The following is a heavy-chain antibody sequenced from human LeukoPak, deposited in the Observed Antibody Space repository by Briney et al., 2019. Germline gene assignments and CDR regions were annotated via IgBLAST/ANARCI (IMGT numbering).Heavy chain of an antibody. CDR3: AKDGEIAAAGYYYYGMDV. CDR2: ISGSGGST. V-gene: IGHV3-23*01. Sequence: GGSLRLSCAASGFTFSSYAMRWVRQAPGKGLEWVSAISGSGGSTYYADSVKGRFTISRDNSKNTLYLQMNSLRAEDTAVYYCAKDGEIAAAGYYYYGMDVWGQGTTVTVSS. D-gene: IGHD6-13*01. J-gene: IGHJ6*02. CDR1: GFTFSSYA.